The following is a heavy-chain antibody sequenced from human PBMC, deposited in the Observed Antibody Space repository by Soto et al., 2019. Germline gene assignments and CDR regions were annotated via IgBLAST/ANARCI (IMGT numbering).Heavy chain of an antibody. D-gene: IGHD2-2*01. Sequence: EVQLLESGGGLVQPGGSLRLSCAASGFTFSSYAMSWVHQAPGKGLEWVSAISGSGGSTYYADSVKGRFTISRDNSKNTLYLQMNSLRAEDTAVYYCAKGIGYCSSTSCFGRYYYYGMDVWGQGTTVTVSS. V-gene: IGHV3-23*01. CDR3: AKGIGYCSSTSCFGRYYYYGMDV. CDR1: GFTFSSYA. J-gene: IGHJ6*02. CDR2: ISGSGGST.